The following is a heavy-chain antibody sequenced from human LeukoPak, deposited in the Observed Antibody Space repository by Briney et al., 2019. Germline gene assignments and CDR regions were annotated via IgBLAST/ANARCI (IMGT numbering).Heavy chain of an antibody. CDR2: ISYDGSNK. Sequence: QPGGSLRLSCAASGFTFSDYYMSWIRQAPGKGLEWVAVISYDGSNKYYADSVKGRFTISRDNSKNTLYLQMNSLRAEDTAVYYCAKGGHVLRYFDWFDYWGQGTLVTVSS. J-gene: IGHJ4*02. V-gene: IGHV3-30*18. CDR3: AKGGHVLRYFDWFDY. D-gene: IGHD3-9*01. CDR1: GFTFSDYY.